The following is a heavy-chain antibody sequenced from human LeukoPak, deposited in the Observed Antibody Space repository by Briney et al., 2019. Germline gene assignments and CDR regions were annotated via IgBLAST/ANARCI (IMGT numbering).Heavy chain of an antibody. CDR2: INPSSGAT. V-gene: IGHV1-2*02. J-gene: IGHJ4*02. D-gene: IGHD3-10*01. Sequence: ASVKVSCKASVYTFNYYYMHWVRQAPGQGLEWMGWINPSSGATNYAQKFQGRVNITRDTSVSTAYTELTRLRSDDSAVLYCIRAPAHYFDYWGQGTVVTVPS. CDR1: VYTFNYYY. CDR3: IRAPAHYFDY.